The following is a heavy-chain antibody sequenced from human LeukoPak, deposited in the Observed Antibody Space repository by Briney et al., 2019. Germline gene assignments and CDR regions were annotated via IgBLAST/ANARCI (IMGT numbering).Heavy chain of an antibody. J-gene: IGHJ4*02. CDR1: GGSISSSSYY. Sequence: AETLSLTCTVSGGSISSSSYYWGWFRQPPGKGLEWIGSIYYSGSTYYNPSFKSRVTISVDTSKNQFSLKLSSVTAADTAVYYCARRLIAVAGTGYFDYWGQGTLVTVSS. CDR2: IYYSGST. CDR3: ARRLIAVAGTGYFDY. V-gene: IGHV4-39*07. D-gene: IGHD6-19*01.